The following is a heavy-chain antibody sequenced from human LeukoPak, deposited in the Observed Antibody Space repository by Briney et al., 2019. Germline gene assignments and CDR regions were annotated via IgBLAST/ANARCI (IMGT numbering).Heavy chain of an antibody. D-gene: IGHD1-26*01. Sequence: GGSLRLSCAASGVTLSSYAMSWARQAPGKGLEWVAGISSSGSGGNTYYADSVKGRFTISRDSSKNTLFLHMNTLRAEDTAIYYCAKDRTVGASSWYFDLWGRGNLVTVSS. J-gene: IGHJ2*01. CDR3: AKDRTVGASSWYFDL. CDR1: GVTLSSYA. V-gene: IGHV3-23*01. CDR2: ISSSGSGGNT.